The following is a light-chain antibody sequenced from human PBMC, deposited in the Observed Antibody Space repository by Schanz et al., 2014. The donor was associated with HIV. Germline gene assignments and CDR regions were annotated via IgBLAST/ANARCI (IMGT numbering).Light chain of an antibody. V-gene: IGLV1-40*01. CDR3: QSYDSSLSGSV. J-gene: IGLJ7*01. CDR1: SSNIGAGYD. Sequence: QSVLTQPPSVSGAPGQRVTVSCTGSSSNIGAGYDVHWYQQLPGTAPKLLIYGNTNRPSGVPERFSGSKSGNTASLTVSGLQAEDEADYYCQSYDSSLSGSVFGGGTQLTVL. CDR2: GNT.